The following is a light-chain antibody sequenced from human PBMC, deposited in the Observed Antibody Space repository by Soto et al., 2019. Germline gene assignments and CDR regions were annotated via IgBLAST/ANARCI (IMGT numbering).Light chain of an antibody. CDR1: QSVSST. J-gene: IGKJ1*01. V-gene: IGKV3-15*01. CDR3: QHYDNWPPWT. Sequence: EIVLTQSPATLSASPVERVTLSCRASQSVSSTLAWYQQQPGQAPRLLIYGASTRANDIPARFSGSGSGTEFTLTIRSLQSEDIAVYHCQHYDNWPPWTFGQGTKVDIK. CDR2: GAS.